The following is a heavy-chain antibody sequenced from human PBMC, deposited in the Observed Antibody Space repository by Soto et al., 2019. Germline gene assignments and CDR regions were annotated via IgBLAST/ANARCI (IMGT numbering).Heavy chain of an antibody. CDR2: ISPYSGNT. CDR3: AGGGSGDSHTFAP. CDR1: GYTFTTYD. D-gene: IGHD3-16*01. V-gene: IGHV1-18*01. Sequence: GASVKVSCKASGYTFTTYDLSWVRQAPGQGLDCMGWISPYSGNTKYAQKLQGRVTMTTDPSTNTAYVELRSLRSDDTAVYYCAGGGSGDSHTFAPVGQGTLVPVPS. J-gene: IGHJ5*02.